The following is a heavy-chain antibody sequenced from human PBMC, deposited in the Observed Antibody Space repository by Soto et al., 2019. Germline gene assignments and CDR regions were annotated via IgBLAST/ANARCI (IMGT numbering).Heavy chain of an antibody. Sequence: QVQLVESGGGVVQPGRSLRLSCAASGFTFSSYAMHWVRQAPGKGLEWVAGMSYDGSSKYYADSVKGRFTISRDNSKNTLYLQMNSQRLEDTAVYYCARPLWRDDYNWGYFDLWGRGTLVTVSS. CDR2: MSYDGSSK. D-gene: IGHD4-4*01. V-gene: IGHV3-30-3*01. J-gene: IGHJ2*01. CDR1: GFTFSSYA. CDR3: ARPLWRDDYNWGYFDL.